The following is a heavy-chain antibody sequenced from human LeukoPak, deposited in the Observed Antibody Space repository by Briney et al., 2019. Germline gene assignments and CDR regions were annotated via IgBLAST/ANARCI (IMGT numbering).Heavy chain of an antibody. CDR2: TVGGGDGT. Sequence: GGSLRLSCAASGFTFSSTSMSWVRQAPGKGLEWVAVTVGGGDGTYYADSVKGRFTISRDNSNNTLYLQMNSLRAEDTAVYYCARDKKVVETSSGFDPWGQGALVTVSS. J-gene: IGHJ5*02. D-gene: IGHD2-15*01. CDR3: ARDKKVVETSSGFDP. CDR1: GFTFSSTS. V-gene: IGHV3-23*01.